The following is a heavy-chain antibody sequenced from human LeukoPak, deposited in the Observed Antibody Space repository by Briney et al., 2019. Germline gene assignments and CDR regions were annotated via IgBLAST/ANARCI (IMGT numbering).Heavy chain of an antibody. CDR2: MSPNSGNT. V-gene: IGHV1-8*01. CDR3: VRTPPNWGADF. J-gene: IGHJ4*02. Sequence: ASVKVSCKAFGYTFPSYDINWMRQATGQGLEWMGWMSPNSGNTGYAQKFQGRVTMTRDTSTGTAYLELSSLRSEDSAVYYCVRTPPNWGADFWGQGTLVTVSS. CDR1: GYTFPSYD. D-gene: IGHD7-27*01.